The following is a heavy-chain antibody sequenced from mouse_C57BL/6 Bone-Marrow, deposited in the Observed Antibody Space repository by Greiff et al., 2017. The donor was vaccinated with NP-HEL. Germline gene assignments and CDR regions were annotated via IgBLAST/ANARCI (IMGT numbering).Heavy chain of an antibody. CDR1: GFTFSDAW. J-gene: IGHJ3*01. CDR3: TRQLRLEAFAY. CDR2: IRNKANNHAT. D-gene: IGHD3-2*02. Sequence: LQQSGGGLVQPGGSMKLSCAASGFTFSDAWMDWVRQSPEKGLEWVAEIRNKANNHATYYAESVKGRFTISRDDSKSSVYLQMNSLRAEDTGIYYCTRQLRLEAFAYWGQGTLVTVSA. V-gene: IGHV6-6*01.